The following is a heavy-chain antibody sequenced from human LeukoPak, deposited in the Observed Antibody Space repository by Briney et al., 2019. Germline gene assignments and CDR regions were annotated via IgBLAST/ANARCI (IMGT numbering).Heavy chain of an antibody. Sequence: GGSLRLSCATSGFTFSMSSMHWVRLAPGKGLEWLAGISFDGANKFSGDSAKGRFSISRDNSKNTLYLQMNSLGLDDTAVYFCARGRAGMAAAGFDYWGQGTLVTVSS. V-gene: IGHV3-30*04. CDR1: GFTFSMSS. CDR2: ISFDGANK. J-gene: IGHJ4*02. CDR3: ARGRAGMAAAGFDY. D-gene: IGHD6-13*01.